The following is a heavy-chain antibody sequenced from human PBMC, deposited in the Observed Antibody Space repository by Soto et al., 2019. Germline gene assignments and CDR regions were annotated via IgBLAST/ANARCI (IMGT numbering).Heavy chain of an antibody. CDR2: ISAYNGNT. Sequence: QVQLVQSGAEVKKPGASVKVSCKASGYMFVTYGINWVRQAPGQGLEWMGWISAYNGNTKYAQNLQGRVTMTTDASTSTAYRGMRSLRSDDTAVYYCARDLDGSGSYYTDYWGPGTLVTVSS. CDR3: ARDLDGSGSYYTDY. CDR1: GYMFVTYG. V-gene: IGHV1-18*01. J-gene: IGHJ4*02. D-gene: IGHD3-10*01.